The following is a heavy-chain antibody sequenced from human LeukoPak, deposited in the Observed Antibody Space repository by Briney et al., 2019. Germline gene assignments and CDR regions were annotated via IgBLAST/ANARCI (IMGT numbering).Heavy chain of an antibody. CDR1: GYSFTSYW. CDR3: ARTAVGYCSGGSCYHDAFDI. CDR2: IYPDDSDT. Sequence: KPGESLKISCKGSGYSFTSYWIGWVRQMPGKGLEWMGIIYPDDSDTRYSPSFQGQVTISADKSISTAYLQWSSLKASDTAMYYCARTAVGYCSGGSCYHDAFDIWGQGTMVTVSS. J-gene: IGHJ3*02. D-gene: IGHD2-15*01. V-gene: IGHV5-51*03.